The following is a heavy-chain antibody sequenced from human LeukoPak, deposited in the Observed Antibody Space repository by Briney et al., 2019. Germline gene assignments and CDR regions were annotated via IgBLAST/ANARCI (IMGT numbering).Heavy chain of an antibody. CDR3: ARDTRYYDNSGYYYFDY. CDR2: MHYSGST. CDR1: GASISSYY. V-gene: IGHV4-59*01. D-gene: IGHD3-22*01. J-gene: IGHJ4*02. Sequence: SETLSLTCTVSGASISSYYWNWIRQPPGKGLEWIGYMHYSGSTNYNPSLKSRVTISVDTSKHQFSLKLNSVTSADTAVYYCARDTRYYDNSGYYYFDYWGRGTPVTVSS.